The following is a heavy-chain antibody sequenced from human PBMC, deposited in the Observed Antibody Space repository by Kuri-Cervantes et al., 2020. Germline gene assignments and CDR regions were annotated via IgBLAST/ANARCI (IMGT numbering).Heavy chain of an antibody. CDR2: IRSKAYGGTT. D-gene: IGHD6-13*01. CDR3: ARDHGAAGTLGY. Sequence: GESLKISCTASGFTFGDYAMSWVRQAPGKGLEWVGFIRSKAYGGTTEYAASVKGRFTISRDDSKSIAYLQMNSLKTEDTAVYYCARDHGAAGTLGYWGQGTLVTVSS. CDR1: GFTFGDYA. J-gene: IGHJ4*02. V-gene: IGHV3-49*04.